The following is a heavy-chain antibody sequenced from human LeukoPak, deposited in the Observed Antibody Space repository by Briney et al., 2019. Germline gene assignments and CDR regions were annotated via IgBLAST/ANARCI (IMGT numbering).Heavy chain of an antibody. D-gene: IGHD4-23*01. V-gene: IGHV3-7*01. J-gene: IGHJ4*02. CDR2: IKVDGTEK. Sequence: GGSLRLSCAASGFTFSGYWMSWVRQALVNGLEWVANIKVDGTEKYYVDSVKGRFTISRDNARNTLYLQMNSLRVEDTAVYYCARGPIIRGVTPSDYWGQGTLVTVSS. CDR1: GFTFSGYW. CDR3: ARGPIIRGVTPSDY.